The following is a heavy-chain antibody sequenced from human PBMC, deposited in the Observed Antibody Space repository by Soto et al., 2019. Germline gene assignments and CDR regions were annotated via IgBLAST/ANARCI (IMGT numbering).Heavy chain of an antibody. J-gene: IGHJ4*02. CDR2: IYYNGST. CDR1: GGSISSYY. V-gene: IGHV4-59*08. D-gene: IGHD6-19*01. CDR3: ARINTSGWYGSFDS. Sequence: SETLSLTCTVSGGSISSYYWSWIRQPPGKGLEWIGYIYYNGSTNYNPSLKSRDTISGDMSKKQISLKMTSVTAADSVLYYCARINTSGWYGSFDSWGQGTLVTVSA.